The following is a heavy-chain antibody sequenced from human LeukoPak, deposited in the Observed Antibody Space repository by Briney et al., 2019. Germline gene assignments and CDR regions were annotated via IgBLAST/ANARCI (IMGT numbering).Heavy chain of an antibody. D-gene: IGHD2-21*02. Sequence: PGGSLRLSCAASGFTFSSYWMHWVRHAPGKGLVWVSRINSDGSSTRYADSVKGRFTISRDNAKNTLYLQMNSLRAEDTAVYYCARDAEYCGGDCYSNWFDPWGQGTLVTVSS. J-gene: IGHJ5*02. CDR3: ARDAEYCGGDCYSNWFDP. CDR1: GFTFSSYW. V-gene: IGHV3-74*01. CDR2: INSDGSST.